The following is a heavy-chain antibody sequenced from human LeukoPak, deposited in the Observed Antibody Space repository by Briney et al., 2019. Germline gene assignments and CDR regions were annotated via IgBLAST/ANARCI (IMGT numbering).Heavy chain of an antibody. CDR2: ISSTSITM. J-gene: IGHJ5*02. CDR1: GFTFNRNN. CDR3: ARETILAVAGDL. Sequence: LPGGSLRLSCAASGFTFNRNNMNWVRQAPGKGLEWVSYISSTSITMYYADSVKGRFTISRDNAKNSLYLQMNSLRADDTAVYYCARETILAVAGDLWGQGTLVTVSS. V-gene: IGHV3-48*01. D-gene: IGHD6-19*01.